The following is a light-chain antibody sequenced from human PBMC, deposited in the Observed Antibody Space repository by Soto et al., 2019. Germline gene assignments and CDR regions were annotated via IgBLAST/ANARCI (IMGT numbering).Light chain of an antibody. V-gene: IGLV2-14*01. Sequence: SALTQPASVSGSPGQSITISCTGTSSDVGGYYYVSWYQHHPGKAPKLMTYQVSNRPSGVSNRFSGSKSGNTASLTISGLQAEDEADYYCSSYTSSNTFYVFGTGTKV. CDR3: SSYTSSNTFYV. CDR2: QVS. CDR1: SSDVGGYYY. J-gene: IGLJ1*01.